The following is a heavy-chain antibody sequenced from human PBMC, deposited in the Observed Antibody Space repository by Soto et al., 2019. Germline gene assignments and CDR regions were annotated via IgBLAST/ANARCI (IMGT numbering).Heavy chain of an antibody. CDR2: INAGNGNT. V-gene: IGHV1-3*01. CDR3: ASVLLERRGDFDY. D-gene: IGHD1-1*01. Sequence: GASVKVSCKASGYTFTSYAMRWVRQAPGQRLEWMGWINAGNGNTKYSQKFQGRVTITRDTSASTAYMELSSLRSEDTAVYYCASVLLERRGDFDYWGQGTLVTVSS. CDR1: GYTFTSYA. J-gene: IGHJ4*02.